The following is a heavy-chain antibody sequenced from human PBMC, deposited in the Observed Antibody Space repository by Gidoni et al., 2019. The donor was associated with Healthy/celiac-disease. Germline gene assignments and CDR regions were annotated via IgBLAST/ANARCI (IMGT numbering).Heavy chain of an antibody. CDR2: IYYSGST. Sequence: QVQLQESGPGLVKPSQTLSLTCTVSGGSISSGGYYWSWIRQHPGKGLEWIGYIYYSGSTYYNPSLKSRVTISVDTSKNQFSLKLSSVTAADTAVYYCARGLVLLWFGDREWFDPWGQGTLVTVSS. CDR1: GGSISSGGYY. D-gene: IGHD3-10*01. CDR3: ARGLVLLWFGDREWFDP. J-gene: IGHJ5*02. V-gene: IGHV4-31*03.